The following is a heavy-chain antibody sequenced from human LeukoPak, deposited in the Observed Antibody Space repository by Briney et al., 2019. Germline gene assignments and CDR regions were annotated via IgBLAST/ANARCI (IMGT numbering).Heavy chain of an antibody. CDR3: ARVRNSGFRYVDS. CDR1: GGSISSSSYY. Sequence: SETLSLTCTVSGGSISSSSYYWGWIRQPPGKGLEWIGSIYYSGSTYYNPSPKSRVTISVDTSKNQFSLKLSSVTAADTAVYYCARVRNSGFRYVDSWGQGTLVTVSS. D-gene: IGHD5-12*01. CDR2: IYYSGST. J-gene: IGHJ4*02. V-gene: IGHV4-39*07.